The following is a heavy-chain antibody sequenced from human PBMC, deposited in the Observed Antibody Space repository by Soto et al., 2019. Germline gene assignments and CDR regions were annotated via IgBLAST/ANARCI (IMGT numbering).Heavy chain of an antibody. V-gene: IGHV1-8*01. Sequence: ASVKVSCKASGYTFTSYDINWVRQATGQGLEWMGWMNPNSGNTGYAQKLQGRVTMTRNTSISTAYMELSSLRSEDTAVYYCAKVLHSFSTPSIWGSYRYTAHFDYWGKGTLVTVSS. D-gene: IGHD3-16*02. J-gene: IGHJ4*02. CDR3: AKVLHSFSTPSIWGSYRYTAHFDY. CDR2: MNPNSGNT. CDR1: GYTFTSYD.